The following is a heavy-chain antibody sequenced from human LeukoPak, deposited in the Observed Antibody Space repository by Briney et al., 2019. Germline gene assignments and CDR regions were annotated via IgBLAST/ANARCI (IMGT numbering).Heavy chain of an antibody. CDR1: GFTFSSYW. J-gene: IGHJ4*02. D-gene: IGHD3-22*01. Sequence: GGSLRLSCAASGFTFSSYWMSWVRQAPGKGLEWVANIKQDGVEKYHVDSVKGRFTISRDNAKKSLYLQMNSLRAGDTAVYYCVRACDRSSCPYYSDSWGQGTLVTVSS. CDR3: VRACDRSSCPYYSDS. V-gene: IGHV3-7*03. CDR2: IKQDGVEK.